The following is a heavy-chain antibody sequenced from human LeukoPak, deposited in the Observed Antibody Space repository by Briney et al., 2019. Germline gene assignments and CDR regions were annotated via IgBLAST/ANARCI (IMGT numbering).Heavy chain of an antibody. V-gene: IGHV3-7*01. CDR2: IKQDGSEK. CDR1: GFTFSSYW. CDR3: ARDLAGPPQEAFDI. Sequence: GGSLRLSCAASGFTFSSYWMSWVRQAPGKGLEWVANIKQDGSEKYYVDSVKGRFTISRDNAKNSLYLQMNSPRAEDTAVYYCARDLAGPPQEAFDIWGQGTMVTVSS. J-gene: IGHJ3*02.